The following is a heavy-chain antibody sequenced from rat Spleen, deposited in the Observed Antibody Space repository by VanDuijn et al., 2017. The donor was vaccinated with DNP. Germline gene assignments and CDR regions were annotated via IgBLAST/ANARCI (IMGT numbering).Heavy chain of an antibody. V-gene: IGHV5-29*01. J-gene: IGHJ3*01. CDR3: ATSTAAY. D-gene: IGHD1-2*01. Sequence: EVQLVESGGGLVQPGRSMKLSCAASGFTFSDYGMAWVLQAPTKGLEWVASISYDGSRTYFRDSVKGRFTISRDNAKSTLYLQMDSLRSEDTATDYWATSTAAYWGQGTLVTVSS. CDR2: ISYDGSRT. CDR1: GFTFSDYG.